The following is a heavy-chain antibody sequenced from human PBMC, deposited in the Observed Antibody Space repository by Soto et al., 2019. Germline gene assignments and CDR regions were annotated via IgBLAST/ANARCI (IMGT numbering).Heavy chain of an antibody. CDR1: GDSMTNYY. D-gene: IGHD1-26*01. V-gene: IGHV4-59*08. J-gene: IGHJ4*02. CDR3: ARLRPSGTSDY. CDR2: IYYSGST. Sequence: SETLSLTCTVSGDSMTNYYWNWLRQPPGKGLEWIGYIYYSGSTNYNPSLKSRVTISVDTSKNQFSLKLSSVTAADTATYSCARLRPSGTSDYWGQGTLVTVSS.